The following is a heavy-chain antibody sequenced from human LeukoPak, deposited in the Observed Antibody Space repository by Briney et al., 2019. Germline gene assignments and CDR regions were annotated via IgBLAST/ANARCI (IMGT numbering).Heavy chain of an antibody. CDR3: ARGGFRYGRQCDYYFYGMDV. CDR1: GFTFSSYE. Sequence: GGSLRLSCAASGFTFSSYEINWVRQPPGKGLEWVSYISSSGSTIYYADSVKGRFTISRDNAKNSLYLQMNSLRAEDTAVYYCARGGFRYGRQCDYYFYGMDVWGQGTTVTVSS. CDR2: ISSSGSTI. V-gene: IGHV3-48*03. D-gene: IGHD5-18*01. J-gene: IGHJ6*02.